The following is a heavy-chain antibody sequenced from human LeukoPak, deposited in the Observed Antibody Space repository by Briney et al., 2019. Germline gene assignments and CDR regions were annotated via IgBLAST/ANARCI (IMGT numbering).Heavy chain of an antibody. V-gene: IGHV4-38-2*01. D-gene: IGHD3-3*01. CDR3: ASNDFWSGFDY. Sequence: SETLSLTCAVSGYSMRGGYYWGWIRQPPGKGLEWIGSIYHSGSTYYNPSLKSRVTISVDTSKNQFSLKLSSVTAADTAVYYCASNDFWSGFDYWGQGTLVTVSS. CDR2: IYHSGST. CDR1: GYSMRGGYY. J-gene: IGHJ4*02.